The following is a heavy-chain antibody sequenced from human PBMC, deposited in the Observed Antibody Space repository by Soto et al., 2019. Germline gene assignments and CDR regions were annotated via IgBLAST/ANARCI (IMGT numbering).Heavy chain of an antibody. J-gene: IGHJ3*01. CDR3: GIVVLITRGRLSGPNYAFDR. Sequence: SQKCPVTYSVSGGMMRTSGYYVFRLRHPTRKRVMWISYIYFSESTSYNPSLLNRVTISADKSKNQFSLRVTSVTAADTAVYYCGIVVLITRGRLSGPNYAFDRWCQG. CDR1: GGMMRTSGYY. V-gene: IGHV4-30-4*08. CDR2: IYFSEST. D-gene: IGHD3-16*01.